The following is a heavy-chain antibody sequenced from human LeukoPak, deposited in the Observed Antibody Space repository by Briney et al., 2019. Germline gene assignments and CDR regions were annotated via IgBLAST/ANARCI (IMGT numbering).Heavy chain of an antibody. CDR3: VNLGYSD. V-gene: IGHV3-7*01. D-gene: IGHD5-12*01. CDR2: IKNDGSDK. CDR1: GLSFDNLV. J-gene: IGHJ4*02. Sequence: GGSLRLSCAASGLSFDNLVMTWVRQAPGKGLEWVATIKNDGSDKYYVDSVKGRFTLSRDNAKNSVYLQMNSLRVEDTAVYYCVNLGYSDGGQGTLVTVSS.